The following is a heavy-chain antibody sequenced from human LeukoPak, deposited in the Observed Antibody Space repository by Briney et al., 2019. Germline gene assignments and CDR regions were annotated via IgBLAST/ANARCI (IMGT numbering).Heavy chain of an antibody. CDR1: GYSISSGYY. CDR3: ARQEGYSGSWYDY. Sequence: SETLSLTCAVSGYSISSGYYWGWIRQSPGKGLEWIGSIYHSGSTYYNPSLKSRVTISVDTSKNQFSLKLTSVTAADMAVYYCARQEGYSGSWYDYWGQGILVTVSS. CDR2: IYHSGST. V-gene: IGHV4-38-2*01. D-gene: IGHD6-13*01. J-gene: IGHJ4*02.